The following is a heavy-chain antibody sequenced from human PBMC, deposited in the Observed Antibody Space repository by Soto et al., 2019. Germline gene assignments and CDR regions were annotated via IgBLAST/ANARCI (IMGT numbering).Heavy chain of an antibody. CDR2: INPNSGAT. V-gene: IGHV1-2*04. D-gene: IGHD3-10*01. Sequence: ASVKVSCKTSGYTFTDYYVHWARQAPGQGLEWMGWINPNSGATNYAQKFQGWVTMTRDTSTSTVYMELTRLRSDDTAVYYCARAQSNQKLLLDYWGQGTLVTVSS. J-gene: IGHJ4*02. CDR1: GYTFTDYY. CDR3: ARAQSNQKLLLDY.